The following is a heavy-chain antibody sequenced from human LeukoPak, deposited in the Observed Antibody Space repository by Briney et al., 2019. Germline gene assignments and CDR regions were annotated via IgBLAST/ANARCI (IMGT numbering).Heavy chain of an antibody. CDR1: GFTVSSNY. CDR2: IYSGGST. D-gene: IGHD3-10*01. V-gene: IGHV3-53*01. J-gene: IGHJ4*02. Sequence: GGSLRLSCAASGFTVSSNYMSWVRQAPGKGLEWVSVIYSGGSTYYADSVKGRFTISRDNSKNTLYLQMNSLRAEDTAVYYCARGLPPLYGSGSSYYFDYWGQGTLVTVSS. CDR3: ARGLPPLYGSGSSYYFDY.